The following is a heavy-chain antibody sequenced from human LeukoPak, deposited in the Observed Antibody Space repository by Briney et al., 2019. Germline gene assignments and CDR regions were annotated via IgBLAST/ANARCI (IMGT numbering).Heavy chain of an antibody. CDR2: ISWNSGSI. J-gene: IGHJ4*02. CDR1: GFTFDDYA. Sequence: GRSLRLSCAASGFTFDDYAMHWVRQAPGKGLEWVSGISWNSGSIGYADSVKGRFTISRDNAKNSLYLQMNSLRAEDTALYYCAKGQYCSSTSCYTYYFDYWGQGTLVTVSP. V-gene: IGHV3-9*01. CDR3: AKGQYCSSTSCYTYYFDY. D-gene: IGHD2-2*01.